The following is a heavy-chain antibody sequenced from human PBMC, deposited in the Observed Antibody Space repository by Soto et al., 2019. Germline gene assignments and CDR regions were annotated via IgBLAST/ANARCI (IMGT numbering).Heavy chain of an antibody. J-gene: IGHJ4*02. CDR1: GFTFSSYA. V-gene: IGHV3-23*01. CDR3: AKDWEDIVVVVAALPQY. CDR2: ISGSGGST. D-gene: IGHD2-15*01. Sequence: GGSLRLSCAASGFTFSSYAMSWVRQAPGKGLEWVSAISGSGGSTYYADSVKGRFTISRDNSKNTLYLQMNSLRAEDTAVYYCAKDWEDIVVVVAALPQYWGQGTLVTVSS.